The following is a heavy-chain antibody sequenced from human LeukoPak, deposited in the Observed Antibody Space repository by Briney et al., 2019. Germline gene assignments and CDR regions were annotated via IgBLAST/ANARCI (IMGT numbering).Heavy chain of an antibody. J-gene: IGHJ4*02. V-gene: IGHV4-39*01. CDR2: IYYSGST. CDR3: KSYPYNSSSGHSDY. D-gene: IGHD6-13*01. CDR1: GGSISSSSYY. Sequence: SETLSLTCTVSGGSISSSSYYWGWIRQPPGKGLEWIGSIYYSGSTYYNPSLKSRVTISVDTSKNQFSLKLSSVTAADTAVYYCKSYPYNSSSGHSDYWGQGTLVTVSS.